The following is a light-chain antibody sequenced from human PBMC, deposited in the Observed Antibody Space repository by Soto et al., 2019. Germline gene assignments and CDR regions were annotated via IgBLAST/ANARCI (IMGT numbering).Light chain of an antibody. CDR2: GAS. V-gene: IGKV3D-15*01. J-gene: IGKJ5*01. CDR1: QTIDNT. CDR3: QQRDSWPIT. Sequence: EIVMTHSPATLSLSPGEVATLSCRASQTIDNTLAWYQRKPGQAPRLLISGASRRATGIPDRFSGSGSGTDFTLTINSLEPDDFAVYYCQQRDSWPITFGQGTRLEI.